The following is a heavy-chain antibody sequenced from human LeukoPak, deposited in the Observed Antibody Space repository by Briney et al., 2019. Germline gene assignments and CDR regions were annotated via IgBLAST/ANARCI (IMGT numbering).Heavy chain of an antibody. Sequence: ASVKVSCKASGYTFTSYGISWVRQAPGQGLEWMGWISAYNGNTSYAQKLQGRVTMTTDTSTSTAYMELRSLRSDDTAVYYCARGGGTEWLLVPFEYWGQGTLVTVSS. V-gene: IGHV1-18*01. J-gene: IGHJ4*02. CDR1: GYTFTSYG. D-gene: IGHD3-22*01. CDR3: ARGGGTEWLLVPFEY. CDR2: ISAYNGNT.